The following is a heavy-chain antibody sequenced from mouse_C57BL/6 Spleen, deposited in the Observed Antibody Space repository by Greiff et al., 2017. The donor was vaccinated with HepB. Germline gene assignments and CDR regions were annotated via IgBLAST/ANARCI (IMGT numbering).Heavy chain of an antibody. CDR3: ARSGIYYDYDGYYFDY. J-gene: IGHJ2*01. D-gene: IGHD2-4*01. CDR1: GYAFSSSW. CDR2: IYPGDGDT. Sequence: VQLQQPGPELVKPGASVKISCKASGYAFSSSWMNWVKQRPGKGLEWIGRIYPGDGDTNYNGKFKGKATLTADKSSSTAYMQLSSLTSEDSAVYFCARSGIYYDYDGYYFDYWGQGTTLTVSS. V-gene: IGHV1-82*01.